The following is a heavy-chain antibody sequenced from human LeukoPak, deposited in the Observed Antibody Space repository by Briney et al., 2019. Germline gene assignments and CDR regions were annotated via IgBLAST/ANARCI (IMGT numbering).Heavy chain of an antibody. J-gene: IGHJ6*02. CDR3: ARGHYGLDV. CDR1: GFTFSDWY. Sequence: GGSLRLSCAASGFTFSDWYMSWIRQAPGKGLEWVSYIDTSGRTIYYADSVKGRFTISRDNARNSVYLQMSNLRAEDTAVYYCARGHYGLDVWGQGTTVTVSS. CDR2: IDTSGRTI. V-gene: IGHV3-11*01.